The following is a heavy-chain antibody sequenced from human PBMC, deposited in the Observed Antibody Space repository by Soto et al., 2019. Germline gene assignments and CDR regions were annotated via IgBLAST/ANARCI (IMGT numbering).Heavy chain of an antibody. V-gene: IGHV4-39*01. Sequence: QLQLQESGPGLVKPSATLSLTCSVSGASIDSKSYYWAWIRQPPGKGLEWIGNIFYAGDTYYSPSLKSRPTISVDLSQNQSSLRLSSVTAADTALYYCARLDLAYYGLDVWGQGATILVSS. CDR3: ARLDLAYYGLDV. J-gene: IGHJ6*02. CDR2: IFYAGDT. CDR1: GASIDSKSYY. D-gene: IGHD3-9*01.